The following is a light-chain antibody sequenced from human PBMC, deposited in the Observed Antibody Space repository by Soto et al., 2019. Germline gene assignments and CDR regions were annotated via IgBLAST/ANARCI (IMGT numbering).Light chain of an antibody. J-gene: IGLJ2*01. V-gene: IGLV2-8*01. CDR2: DVI. CDR3: SSYAGSNNVL. CDR1: SSDVGAYHY. Sequence: QSALTQPPSASGSPGQSVTISCTGSSSDVGAYHYVSWYQQHPSKAPKLMIYDVIKRPSGVPDRFSGSKSGNTASLTVSGLQAEDEADYYCSSYAGSNNVLFGGGTKLTVL.